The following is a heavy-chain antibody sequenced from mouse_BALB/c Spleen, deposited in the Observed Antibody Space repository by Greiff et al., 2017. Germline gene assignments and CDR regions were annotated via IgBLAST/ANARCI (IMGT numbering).Heavy chain of an antibody. V-gene: IGHV1-15*01. D-gene: IGHD4-1*01. CDR3: TRPNWVYFDY. J-gene: IGHJ2*01. CDR1: GYTFTDYE. CDR2: IDPETGGT. Sequence: QVQLKESGAELVRPGASVTLSCKASGYTFTDYEMHWVKQTPVHGLEWIGAIDPETGGTAYNQKFKGKATLTADKSSSTAYMELRSLTSEDSAVYYCTRPNWVYFDYWGQGTTLTVSS.